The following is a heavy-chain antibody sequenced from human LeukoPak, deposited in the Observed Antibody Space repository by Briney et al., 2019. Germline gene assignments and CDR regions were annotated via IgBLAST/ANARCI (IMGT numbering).Heavy chain of an antibody. CDR1: GFTFSDYY. D-gene: IGHD2-8*01. CDR2: IRDKGNSYST. CDR3: ARVQGGRQWWAYDI. V-gene: IGHV3-72*01. J-gene: IGHJ3*02. Sequence: GSLRLSCAASGFTFSDYYMDWVRQAPGKGLDWVGRIRDKGNSYSTEYAASVKGRFSISRDDSRNSLYLQMNSLETEDTAVYYCARVQGGRQWWAYDIWGQGTTVTVSS.